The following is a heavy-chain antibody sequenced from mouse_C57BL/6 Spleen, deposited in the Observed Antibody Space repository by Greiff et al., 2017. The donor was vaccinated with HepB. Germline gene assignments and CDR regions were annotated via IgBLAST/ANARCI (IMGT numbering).Heavy chain of an antibody. D-gene: IGHD1-1*01. CDR3: ARGTTVVAFDY. J-gene: IGHJ2*01. CDR1: GFNIKDYY. CDR2: IDPEDGET. Sequence: EVKLQESGAELVKPGASVKLSCTASGFNIKDYYMHWVKQRTEQGLEWIGRIDPEDGETKYAPKFQGKATITADTSSNTAYMQLSSLTSEDTSVYYCARGTTVVAFDYWGQGTTLTVSS. V-gene: IGHV14-2*01.